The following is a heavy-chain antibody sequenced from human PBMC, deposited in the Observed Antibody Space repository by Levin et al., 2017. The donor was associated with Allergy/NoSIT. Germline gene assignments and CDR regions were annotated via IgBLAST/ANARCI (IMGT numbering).Heavy chain of an antibody. Sequence: SQTLSLTCAVYGGSFSGYYWSWIRQPPGKGLEWIGEINHSGSTNYNPSLKSRVTISVDTSKNQFSLKLSSVAAADTAVYNCARGHGYGSGSYSTFDYWGQGTLVTVSS. V-gene: IGHV4-34*01. CDR2: INHSGST. CDR3: ARGHGYGSGSYSTFDY. D-gene: IGHD3-10*01. CDR1: GGSFSGYY. J-gene: IGHJ4*02.